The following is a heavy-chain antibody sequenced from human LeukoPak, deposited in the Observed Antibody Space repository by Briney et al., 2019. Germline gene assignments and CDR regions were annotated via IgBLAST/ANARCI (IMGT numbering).Heavy chain of an antibody. CDR3: ARDSDYEIVDP. D-gene: IGHD5-12*01. CDR1: GFTFSSYW. V-gene: IGHV3-74*01. J-gene: IGHJ5*02. CDR2: INTDGSST. Sequence: PGGSLRLSCAASGFTFSSYWMHWVRQAPGEGLVWVSHINTDGSSTSYADSVKGRFTISRDNAKNTLYLQMNSLRAEDTAVYYCARDSDYEIVDPWGQGTLVTVSS.